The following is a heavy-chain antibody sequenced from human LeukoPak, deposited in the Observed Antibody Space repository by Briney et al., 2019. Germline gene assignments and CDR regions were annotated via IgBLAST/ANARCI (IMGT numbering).Heavy chain of an antibody. CDR2: IRYDGSNK. Sequence: TGGSLRLSCAASGFTFSSYGMHWVRQAPGKGLEWVAFIRYDGSNKYYADSVKGRFTISRDNSKNTLYLQMNSLRAEDTAVYYCAKGMSGSSPYNWFDSWGQGTLVTVSS. V-gene: IGHV3-30*02. CDR1: GFTFSSYG. D-gene: IGHD1-26*01. J-gene: IGHJ5*01. CDR3: AKGMSGSSPYNWFDS.